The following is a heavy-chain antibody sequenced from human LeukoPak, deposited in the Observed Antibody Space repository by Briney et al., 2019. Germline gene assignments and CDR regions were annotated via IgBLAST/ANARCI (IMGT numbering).Heavy chain of an antibody. J-gene: IGHJ4*02. CDR1: GFTFSSYG. D-gene: IGHD4-17*01. Sequence: GGSLRLSCAASGFTFSSYGMHWVRQAPGKGLEWVAFIRYDGSNKYYADSVKGRFTISRDNSKNTLYLQMNSLRAEDTAVYYCAKDRDYGDYYFDYWGQGTLVTVSS. CDR3: AKDRDYGDYYFDY. CDR2: IRYDGSNK. V-gene: IGHV3-30*02.